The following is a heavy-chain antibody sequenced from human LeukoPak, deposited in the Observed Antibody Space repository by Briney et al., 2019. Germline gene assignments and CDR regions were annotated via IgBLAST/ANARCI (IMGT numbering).Heavy chain of an antibody. CDR3: ARDIRGRGIAAAGTPMDYYYYYYMDV. Sequence: SVKVSCKASGGTFSSYAISWVRQAPGQGLEWMGGIIPIFGTANYAQKFQGRVTITADESTSTAYMELSSLRSEDTAVYYCARDIRGRGIAAAGTPMDYYYYYYMDVWGKGTTVTVSS. CDR1: GGTFSSYA. CDR2: IIPIFGTA. V-gene: IGHV1-69*01. J-gene: IGHJ6*03. D-gene: IGHD6-13*01.